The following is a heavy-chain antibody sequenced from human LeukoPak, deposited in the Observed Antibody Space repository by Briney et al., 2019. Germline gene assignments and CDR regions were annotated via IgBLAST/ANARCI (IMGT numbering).Heavy chain of an antibody. CDR3: APSTPIGYCSSTSCYRGY. Sequence: PGGSLRLSCAASGFTFSSYAMSWVRQAPGKGLEWVSAISGSGGSTYYADSVKGRFTISRDNSKNTLYLQMNSLRAEGTAVYYCAPSTPIGYCSSTSCYRGYWGQGTLVTVSS. CDR1: GFTFSSYA. CDR2: ISGSGGST. J-gene: IGHJ4*02. D-gene: IGHD2-2*02. V-gene: IGHV3-23*01.